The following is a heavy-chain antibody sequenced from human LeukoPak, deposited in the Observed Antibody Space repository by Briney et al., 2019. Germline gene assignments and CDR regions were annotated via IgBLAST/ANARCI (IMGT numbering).Heavy chain of an antibody. Sequence: GGSLRLSCSASGFTFSRFWMSWVGQAPGKGLEYVALINQGGSEIYHMDSVKGRFTISRDDATNSLYLQMNSLRVEDTALYYCARDRESESDSEGDYWGQGTLVTVSS. CDR1: GFTFSRFW. J-gene: IGHJ4*02. CDR3: ARDRESESDSEGDY. D-gene: IGHD4-11*01. CDR2: INQGGSEI. V-gene: IGHV3-7*01.